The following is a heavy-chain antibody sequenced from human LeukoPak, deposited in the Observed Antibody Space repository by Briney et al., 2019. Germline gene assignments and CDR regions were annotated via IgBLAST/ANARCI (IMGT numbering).Heavy chain of an antibody. CDR2: ISYDGSEK. V-gene: IGHV3-30-3*01. CDR3: AREGNSGYYPY. D-gene: IGHD3-22*01. Sequence: GGSLRLSCAASGLTFSSYPMQWVRQAPGKGLEWVAVISYDGSEKHYADPVKGRFTISRDNSKNTLYLQMSSLRAEDTAMYYCAREGNSGYYPYWGQGILVTVSS. J-gene: IGHJ4*02. CDR1: GLTFSSYP.